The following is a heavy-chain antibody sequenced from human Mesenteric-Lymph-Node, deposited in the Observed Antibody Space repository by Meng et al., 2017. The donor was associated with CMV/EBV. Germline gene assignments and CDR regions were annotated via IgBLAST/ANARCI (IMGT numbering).Heavy chain of an antibody. V-gene: IGHV3-11*01. CDR3: ARKEMATLEAPDY. CDR1: GFMFSDSY. D-gene: IGHD5-24*01. J-gene: IGHJ4*02. Sequence: GESLKISCAASGFMFSDSYMSWIRQAPGKGLEWVSYMSSGGSTIYYADSVKGRFTISRDNAKNSLYLQMNSLRAEDTAVYYCARKEMATLEAPDYWGQGTLVTVSS. CDR2: MSSGGSTI.